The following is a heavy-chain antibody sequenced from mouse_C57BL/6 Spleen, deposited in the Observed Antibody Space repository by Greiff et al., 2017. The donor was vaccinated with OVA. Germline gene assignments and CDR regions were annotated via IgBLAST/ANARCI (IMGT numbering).Heavy chain of an antibody. Sequence: QVQLKQPGAELVKPGASVKMSCKASGYTFTSYWITWVKQRPGQGLEWIGDIYPGSGSTNYNEKFKSKATLTVDTSSSTAYMQLSSLTSEDSAVYYCARTTSYYYGSSYWYFDVWGTGTTVTVSS. CDR1: GYTFTSYW. CDR3: ARTTSYYYGSSYWYFDV. V-gene: IGHV1-55*01. D-gene: IGHD1-1*01. CDR2: IYPGSGST. J-gene: IGHJ1*03.